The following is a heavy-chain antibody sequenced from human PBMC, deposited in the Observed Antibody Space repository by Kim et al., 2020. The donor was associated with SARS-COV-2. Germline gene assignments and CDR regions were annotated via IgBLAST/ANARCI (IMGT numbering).Heavy chain of an antibody. D-gene: IGHD3-22*01. Sequence: SETLSLTCTVSGGSISSGGYYWSWIRQHPGKGLEWIGYIYYSGSTYYNPSLKSRVTISVDTSKNQFSLKLSSVTAADTAVYYCARDRYDSSGHQNSYYYYGMDVWSQGTTVTVSS. CDR2: IYYSGST. V-gene: IGHV4-31*03. J-gene: IGHJ6*02. CDR1: GGSISSGGYY. CDR3: ARDRYDSSGHQNSYYYYGMDV.